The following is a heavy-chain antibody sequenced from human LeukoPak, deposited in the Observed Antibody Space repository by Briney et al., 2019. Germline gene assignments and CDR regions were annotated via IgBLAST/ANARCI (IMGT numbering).Heavy chain of an antibody. J-gene: IGHJ5*02. CDR3: ARDHTMVQGGGP. CDR1: GFTFSSYA. D-gene: IGHD3-10*01. Sequence: GGSLRLSCAASGFTFSSYAMSWVRQAPGKGLEWVSSISSSSSYIYYADSVKGRFTISRDNAKNSLYLQMNSLRAEDTAVYYCARDHTMVQGGGPWGQGTLVTVSS. CDR2: ISSSSSYI. V-gene: IGHV3-21*01.